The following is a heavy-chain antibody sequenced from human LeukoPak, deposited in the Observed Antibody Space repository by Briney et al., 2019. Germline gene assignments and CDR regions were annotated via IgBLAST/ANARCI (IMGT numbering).Heavy chain of an antibody. CDR1: GFTFGDYA. CDR3: TRGWWLLYDSSYYFDR. V-gene: IGHV3-49*04. Sequence: PGGSLRLSCTASGFTFGDYAMSWVRQAPGKGLEWVGFIRSKTYGGTTEYAASVKGRFTISRDDSKSIVYLQMNSLKTEDTGVYYCTRGWWLLYDSSYYFDRWGQGTLVTVSS. CDR2: IRSKTYGGTT. J-gene: IGHJ5*02. D-gene: IGHD3-22*01.